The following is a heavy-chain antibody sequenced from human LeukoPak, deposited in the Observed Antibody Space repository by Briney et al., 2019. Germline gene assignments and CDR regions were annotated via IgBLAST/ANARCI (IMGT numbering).Heavy chain of an antibody. V-gene: IGHV3-20*04. CDR2: INWNGGST. J-gene: IGHJ4*02. CDR1: GFTFSSYH. D-gene: IGHD3-22*01. CDR3: ARAKKPLHYYDSSGYQDY. Sequence: PGGSLRLSCAASGFTFSSYHMNWVRQAPGKGLEWVSGINWNGGSTGYADSVKGRFTISRDNAQNSLYLQMNSLRAEDTALYYCARAKKPLHYYDSSGYQDYWGQGTLVTVSS.